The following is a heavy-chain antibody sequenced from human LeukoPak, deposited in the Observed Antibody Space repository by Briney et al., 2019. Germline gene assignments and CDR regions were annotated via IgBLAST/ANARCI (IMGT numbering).Heavy chain of an antibody. CDR2: IYYSGST. D-gene: IGHD2-15*01. CDR3: ARDFGRGKGDDAFDI. CDR1: GGSISSYY. Sequence: SETLSLTCTVSGGSISSYYWSWIRQPPGKGLEWIGYIYYSGSTNYNPSLKSRVTISVDTSKNQFSLKLSSVTAADTAVYYCARDFGRGKGDDAFDIWGQGTMVTVSS. J-gene: IGHJ3*02. V-gene: IGHV4-59*01.